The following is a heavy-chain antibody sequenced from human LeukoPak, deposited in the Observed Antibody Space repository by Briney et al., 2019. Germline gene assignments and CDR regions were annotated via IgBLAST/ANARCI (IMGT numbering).Heavy chain of an antibody. D-gene: IGHD3-3*01. J-gene: IGHJ6*03. CDR2: IYYSGRT. CDR3: ARTLGISIFGVVKKGFMDV. Sequence: SETLSLTCTVSGGSISSGTYYWGWIRQPPGKGLELIGSIYYSGRTSYNPSLKSRVTISLDTSKNQFSLKLSLVTAADTAVYYCARTLGISIFGVVKKGFMDVWGKGTTVTVSS. V-gene: IGHV4-39*07. CDR1: GGSISSGTYY.